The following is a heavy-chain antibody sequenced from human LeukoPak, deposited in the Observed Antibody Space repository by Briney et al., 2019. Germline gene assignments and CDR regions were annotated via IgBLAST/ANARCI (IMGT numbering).Heavy chain of an antibody. CDR3: ARGRGLWFGPNQNWFDP. V-gene: IGHV4-61*01. CDR1: GGSVSSGSYY. J-gene: IGHJ5*02. CDR2: IYYSGST. D-gene: IGHD3-10*01. Sequence: SETLSLTCTVSGGSVSSGSYYWSWIRRPPGKGLEWIGYIYYSGSTNYNPSLKSRVTISVDTSKNQFSLKLSSVTAADTAVYYCARGRGLWFGPNQNWFDPWGQGTLSPSPQ.